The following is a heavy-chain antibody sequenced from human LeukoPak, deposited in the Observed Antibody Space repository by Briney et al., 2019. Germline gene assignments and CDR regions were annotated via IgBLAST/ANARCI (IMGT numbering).Heavy chain of an antibody. D-gene: IGHD6-6*01. V-gene: IGHV4-39*07. CDR2: IYYSGST. CDR1: GGSISSSSYY. J-gene: IGHJ6*03. CDR3: ARVTHKDEYSYAFYYYYMDV. Sequence: PSETLSLTCTVSGGSISSSSYYWGWIRQPPGKGLEWIGSIYYSGSTYYNPSLKGRVTISVDTSKNQFSLKLSSVTAADTAVYYCARVTHKDEYSYAFYYYYMDVGGKGTTVTVSS.